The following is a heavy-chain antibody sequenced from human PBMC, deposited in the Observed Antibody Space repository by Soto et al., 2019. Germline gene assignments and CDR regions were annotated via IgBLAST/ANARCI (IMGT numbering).Heavy chain of an antibody. CDR2: ISSSSSYI. V-gene: IGHV3-21*01. Sequence: PGGSLRLSCAASGFTFSIYSMKWVRQAPGKGLEWVSSISSSSSYIYYADSVKGRFTISRDNAKNSLYLQMNSLRAEDTAVYYCARAFGAAQIDYYYYYGMDVWGQGTTVTVSS. CDR1: GFTFSIYS. CDR3: ARAFGAAQIDYYYYYGMDV. D-gene: IGHD3-10*01. J-gene: IGHJ6*02.